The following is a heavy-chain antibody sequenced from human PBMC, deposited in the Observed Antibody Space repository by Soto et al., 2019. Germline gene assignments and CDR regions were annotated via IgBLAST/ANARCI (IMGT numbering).Heavy chain of an antibody. D-gene: IGHD3-10*01. CDR2: FRAGGDDGTT. CDR1: GFTFSSYS. V-gene: IGHV3-23*01. CDR3: AKKVNSGSGSQYFDY. Sequence: PGGSLRRSCVASGFTFSSYSMSWVRQAPGKGLEWVSGFRAGGDDGTTYYADSVKGRFTISRDTSKNTLFLQMNSLRAEDKAIYYCAKKVNSGSGSQYFDYFGQGTLVKVSS. J-gene: IGHJ4*02.